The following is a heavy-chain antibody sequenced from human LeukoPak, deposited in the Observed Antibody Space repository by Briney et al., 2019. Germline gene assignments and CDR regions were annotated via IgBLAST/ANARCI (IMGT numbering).Heavy chain of an antibody. V-gene: IGHV4-34*01. D-gene: IGHD5-24*01. CDR2: INHSGST. CDR3: ARRRDGYNHVAFDI. CDR1: GGSFSGYY. Sequence: SQTLSLTCAVYGGSFSGYYWSWIRQPPGKGLEWIGEINHSGSTNYNPSLKSRVTISVDTSKNQFSLKLSSVTAADTAVHYCARRRDGYNHVAFDIWGQGTMVTVSS. J-gene: IGHJ3*02.